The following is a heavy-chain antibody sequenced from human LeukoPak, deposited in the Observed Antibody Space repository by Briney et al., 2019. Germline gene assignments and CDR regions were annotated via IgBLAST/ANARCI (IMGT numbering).Heavy chain of an antibody. Sequence: SETLSLTCTVSGGSISSSNYYWGWIRQPPGKGLEWIGSFYYSGSTYYNPSLKSRVTISVDTSKNQFSLKLSPVTAADTAVYYCARLPGYSSSPNWGQGTLVTVSS. D-gene: IGHD6-13*01. V-gene: IGHV4-39*01. CDR2: FYYSGST. CDR3: ARLPGYSSSPN. CDR1: GGSISSSNYY. J-gene: IGHJ4*02.